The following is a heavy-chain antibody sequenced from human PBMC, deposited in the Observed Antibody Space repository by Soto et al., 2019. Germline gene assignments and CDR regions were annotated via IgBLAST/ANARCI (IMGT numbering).Heavy chain of an antibody. V-gene: IGHV1-46*01. CDR3: ARDAGRGGNQYYFDY. Sequence: GASVKVSCKASGYTFTSYYMHWVRQAPGQGLEWMGIINPSGGSTSYAQKFQGRVTMTRDTSTSTVYMELSSLRSEDTAVYYCARDAGRGGNQYYFDYWGQGTLVTVSS. CDR2: INPSGGST. CDR1: GYTFTSYY. J-gene: IGHJ4*02.